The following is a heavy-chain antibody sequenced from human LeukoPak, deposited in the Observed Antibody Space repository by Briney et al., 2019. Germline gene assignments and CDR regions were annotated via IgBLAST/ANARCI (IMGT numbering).Heavy chain of an antibody. CDR1: GYTFTGYY. CDR3: ATGELHSSSWYSQLDY. J-gene: IGHJ4*02. D-gene: IGHD6-13*01. V-gene: IGHV1-2*02. Sequence: ASVKVSCKASGYTFTGYYIHWVRQAPGQGLEWMGWINPNSGDTNYAQKFQGRVTMTRDTSITTAYMELRSLISDDTAVYHCATGELHSSSWYSQLDYWGQGTLATVSS. CDR2: INPNSGDT.